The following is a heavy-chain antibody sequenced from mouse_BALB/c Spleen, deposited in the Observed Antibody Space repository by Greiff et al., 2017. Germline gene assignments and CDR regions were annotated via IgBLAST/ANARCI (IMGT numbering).Heavy chain of an antibody. D-gene: IGHD1-1*01. V-gene: IGHV14-4*02. J-gene: IGHJ2*01. CDR2: IDPENGDT. CDR1: GFNIKDYY. Sequence: EVMLVESGAELVRSGASVKLSCTASGFNIKDYYMHWVKQRPEQGLEWIGWIDPENGDTEYAPKFQGKATMTADTSSNTAYLQLSSLTSEDTAVYYCFTTVVAKGFDYWGQGTTLTVSS. CDR3: FTTVVAKGFDY.